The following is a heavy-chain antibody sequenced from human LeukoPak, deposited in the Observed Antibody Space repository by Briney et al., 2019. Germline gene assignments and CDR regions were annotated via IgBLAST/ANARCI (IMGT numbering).Heavy chain of an antibody. Sequence: SVPVSYKASVYTFTNYSMNLLRQDPPQGLEWMRWINTNTGNPTYAQGFTGRVVFSLDTSVSTGYLQISSLKAEDAAVYYGARQAAAGDYWGQGPLVTLPS. J-gene: IGHJ4*02. D-gene: IGHD6-13*01. CDR3: ARQAAAGDY. CDR1: VYTFTNYS. CDR2: INTNTGNP. V-gene: IGHV7-4-1*02.